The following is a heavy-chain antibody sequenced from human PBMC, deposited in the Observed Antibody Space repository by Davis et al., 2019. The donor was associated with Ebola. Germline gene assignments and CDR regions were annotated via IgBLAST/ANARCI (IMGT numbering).Heavy chain of an antibody. CDR1: GGSFSGYY. CDR2: INHSGST. D-gene: IGHD2-2*01. V-gene: IGHV4-34*01. J-gene: IGHJ6*02. CDR3: ARAGGIVVVPAAIRAYYGMDV. Sequence: MPSETLSLTCAVYGGSFSGYYWSWIRQPPGKGLEWIGEINHSGSTNYNPSLKSRVTISVDTSKNQFSLKLSSVTAADTAVYYCARAGGIVVVPAAIRAYYGMDVWGQGTTVTVSS.